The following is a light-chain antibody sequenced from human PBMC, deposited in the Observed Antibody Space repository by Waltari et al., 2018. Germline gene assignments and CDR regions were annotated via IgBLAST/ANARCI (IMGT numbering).Light chain of an antibody. CDR3: QHYVRLPVA. CDR1: QSIPGT. Sequence: TVLTQSPGTLSLPPGESATLSCRASQSIPGTLVWYQQKPAQPPRLLIYGASNSAAGIPDRFSGSGFGTDFSLTISRLEPEDFAVYYCQHYVRLPVAFGQGTKV. V-gene: IGKV3-20*01. CDR2: GAS. J-gene: IGKJ1*01.